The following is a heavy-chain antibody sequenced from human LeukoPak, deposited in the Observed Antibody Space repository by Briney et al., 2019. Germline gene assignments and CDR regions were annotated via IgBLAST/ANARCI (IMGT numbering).Heavy chain of an antibody. CDR2: ISAYNGNT. D-gene: IGHD4-17*01. CDR3: ARGDYGDYSYGMDV. V-gene: IGHV1-18*01. J-gene: IGHJ6*02. CDR1: GYTFTSYG. Sequence: ASVKVSCKASGYTFTSYGISWVRQAPGQGLEWMGWISAYNGNTNYAQKLQGRVTMTTDTSTSTAYMELRSLRSDDTAVYYRARGDYGDYSYGMDVWGQGTTVTVSS.